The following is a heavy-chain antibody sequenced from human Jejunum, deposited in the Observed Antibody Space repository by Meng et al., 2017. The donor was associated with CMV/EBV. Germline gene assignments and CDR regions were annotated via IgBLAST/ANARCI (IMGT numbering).Heavy chain of an antibody. V-gene: IGHV3-23*01. CDR2: ISDGGGDT. J-gene: IGHJ6*02. Sequence: VSWFRQAPGKGLGWVSFISDGGGDTYYADSVKGRFTISRDNSKKTLYLQMNSLRAEDTATYYCARSLEGYCSSVTCYPYYGMDVWGQGTAVTVSS. D-gene: IGHD2-2*01. CDR3: ARSLEGYCSSVTCYPYYGMDV.